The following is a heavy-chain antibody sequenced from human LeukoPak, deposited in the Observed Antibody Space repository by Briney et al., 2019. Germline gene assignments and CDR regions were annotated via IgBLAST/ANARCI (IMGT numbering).Heavy chain of an antibody. Sequence: GGSLRLSCAASGFTFSTYWMQWVRQAPGKGLEWVAVIWFDGSNQYHADAVKGRFTISRDNSKNTLYLQMGSLRAEDTALYYCARDDFAGDSSGYIDYWGQGTLVTVSS. D-gene: IGHD3-22*01. V-gene: IGHV3-33*08. CDR1: GFTFSTYW. CDR3: ARDDFAGDSSGYIDY. CDR2: IWFDGSNQ. J-gene: IGHJ4*02.